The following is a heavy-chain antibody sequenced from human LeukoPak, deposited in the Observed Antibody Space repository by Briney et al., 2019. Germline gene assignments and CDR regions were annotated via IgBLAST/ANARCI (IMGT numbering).Heavy chain of an antibody. J-gene: IGHJ4*02. CDR2: ISYDGSNK. CDR3: AKAEDEYSSSWYVYYFDY. CDR1: GFTFSSYG. Sequence: PGGSLRLSCAASGFTFSSYGMHWVRQAPGKGLEWVAVISYDGSNKYYADSVKGRFTISRDNSKNTLYLQMNSLRAEDTAVYYCAKAEDEYSSSWYVYYFDYWGQGTLVTVSS. V-gene: IGHV3-30*18. D-gene: IGHD6-13*01.